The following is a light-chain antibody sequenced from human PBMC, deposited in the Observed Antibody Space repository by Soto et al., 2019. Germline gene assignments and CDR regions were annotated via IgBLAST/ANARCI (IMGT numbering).Light chain of an antibody. CDR3: QQYNDWPPIT. CDR2: DAS. Sequence: EIVMTQSPATLSVSPGERATLSCRASQSVNSNLAWYQQKPGQAPRLLIYDASTRATVIPARFSGSGSGTAFTLTISSLQSEDFAVHYCQQYNDWPPITFGQGTRLEIK. J-gene: IGKJ5*01. V-gene: IGKV3-15*01. CDR1: QSVNSN.